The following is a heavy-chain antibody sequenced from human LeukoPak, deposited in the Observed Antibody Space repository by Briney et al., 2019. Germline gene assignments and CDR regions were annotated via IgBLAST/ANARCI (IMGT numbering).Heavy chain of an antibody. V-gene: IGHV4-39*01. D-gene: IGHD1-7*01. CDR2: IYYSGST. J-gene: IGHJ4*02. CDR3: ARHLNWKYNF. CDR1: GGSAITSIYY. Sequence: PAETLSLTCRDPGGSAITSIYYWGWIRQPPMKGLEWIGSIYYSGSTEYTLSLKSRVTISVDTSRNQFSLKLSYVTAADTAVYYCARHLNWKYNFWGRGTVVTVSS.